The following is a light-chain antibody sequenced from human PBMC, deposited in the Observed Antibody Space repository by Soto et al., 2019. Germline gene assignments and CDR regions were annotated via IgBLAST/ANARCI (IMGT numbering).Light chain of an antibody. J-gene: IGKJ4*01. V-gene: IGKV1-39*01. CDR2: AAS. CDR1: QSISSY. Sequence: DIQMTQSPSSLSASVGGRVTITCRASQSISSYLNWYQQKPGKAPNLLIYAASTLQSGVPTRFSGSGSGTDFTLTIRSLQPEDFATYYCQQSYTTPLTFGGGTKVEIK. CDR3: QQSYTTPLT.